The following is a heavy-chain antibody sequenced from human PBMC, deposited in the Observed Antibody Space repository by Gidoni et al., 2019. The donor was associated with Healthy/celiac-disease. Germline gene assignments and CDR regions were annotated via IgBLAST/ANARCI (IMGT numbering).Heavy chain of an antibody. CDR2: TSSSSSYI. CDR1: GFTFSSDS. V-gene: IGHV3-21*01. Sequence: EVQLVESGGGLVKPGGSLRLACAASGFTFSSDSRNWVRQAPGKGLEWVASTSSSSSYIYYAASVKGRFTISRDNAKNSLYLQMNSLRAEDTAVYYCAREVGDIVVVPAAIPEWYFDLWGRGTLVTVSS. CDR3: AREVGDIVVVPAAIPEWYFDL. J-gene: IGHJ2*01. D-gene: IGHD2-2*02.